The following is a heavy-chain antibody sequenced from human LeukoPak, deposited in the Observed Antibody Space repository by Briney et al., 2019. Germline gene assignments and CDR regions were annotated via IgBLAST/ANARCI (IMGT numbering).Heavy chain of an antibody. J-gene: IGHJ4*02. CDR3: ARDGGCCSGGSCYYVY. V-gene: IGHV3-11*06. CDR2: ISSSSSYT. Sequence: PGGSLRLSCAASGFTFSDYYMSWIRQAPGKGLEWVSYISSSSSYTNYADSVKGRFTISRDNAKNSLYLQMNSLRAEDTAVYYCARDGGCCSGGSCYYVYWGQGTLVTVSS. D-gene: IGHD2-15*01. CDR1: GFTFSDYY.